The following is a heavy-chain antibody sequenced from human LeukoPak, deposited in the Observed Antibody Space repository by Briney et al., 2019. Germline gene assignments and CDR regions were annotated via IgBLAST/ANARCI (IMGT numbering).Heavy chain of an antibody. J-gene: IGHJ4*02. CDR2: IIPIFGTA. V-gene: IGHV1-69*01. CDR1: GGTFSSYA. Sequence: SVKVSCKASGGTFSSYAISWVRQAPGQGLEWMGGIIPIFGTANYAQKFQGRVTITADESTSTAYMELSSLRSEDTAVYYCASGYCSSTSCSPLDYWGQGTLVTVSS. D-gene: IGHD2-2*03. CDR3: ASGYCSSTSCSPLDY.